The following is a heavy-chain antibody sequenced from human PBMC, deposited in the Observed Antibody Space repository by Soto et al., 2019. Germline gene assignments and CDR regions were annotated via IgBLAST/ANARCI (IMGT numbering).Heavy chain of an antibody. CDR1: GFTVSSNY. Sequence: PGGPLRLSCAASGFTVSSNYMSWVRQAPGKGLEWVSVIYSGGSTYYADSVKGRFTISRDNSKNTLSVQMDSLRAEDTAVYYCARDRLRLGELSLLGYFDYWGQGTLVTVSS. CDR2: IYSGGST. V-gene: IGHV3-53*05. D-gene: IGHD3-16*02. J-gene: IGHJ4*02. CDR3: ARDRLRLGELSLLGYFDY.